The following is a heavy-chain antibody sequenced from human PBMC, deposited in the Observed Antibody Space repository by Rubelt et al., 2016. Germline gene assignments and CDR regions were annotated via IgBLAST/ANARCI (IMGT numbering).Heavy chain of an antibody. CDR2: ISASGCST. Sequence: MTWVRQSPGKGLEWVSAISASGCSTYSADSVKGRFTISRDNSKNTLYLQMNSLRAEDTAVYYCSRSRERAYGSGTDYYYYGMDVWGQGTTVTVSS. J-gene: IGHJ6*02. V-gene: IGHV3-23*01. D-gene: IGHD3-10*01. CDR3: SRSRERAYGSGTDYYYYGMDV.